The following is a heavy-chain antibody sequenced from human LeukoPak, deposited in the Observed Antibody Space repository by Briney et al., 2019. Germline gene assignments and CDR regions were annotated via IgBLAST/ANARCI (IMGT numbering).Heavy chain of an antibody. Sequence: ASVKVSCKASGYTFTGYYMHWVRQAPGQGLEWMGWINPNSGGTNYAQKFQGRVTMTRDTSISTAYMELSRLRSDDTAVYYCARVGSSGWYSPFDYWGQGTLVTVPS. CDR3: ARVGSSGWYSPFDY. CDR2: INPNSGGT. CDR1: GYTFTGYY. V-gene: IGHV1-2*02. D-gene: IGHD6-19*01. J-gene: IGHJ4*02.